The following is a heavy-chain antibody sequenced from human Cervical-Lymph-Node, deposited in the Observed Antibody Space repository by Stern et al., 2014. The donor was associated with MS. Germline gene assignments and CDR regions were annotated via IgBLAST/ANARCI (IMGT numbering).Heavy chain of an antibody. J-gene: IGHJ4*02. Sequence: EVQLVESGGGLVQSGGSLGLSCEASGFTFYEYAMHLVRPVPGKGLEWVSGISWDGDIIGYAESVKGRFTISRDNAKNSLYVRMNSLRPEDTALYYCARDIKEWGFWAFDSWGQGILVTVSS. CDR1: GFTFYEYA. CDR2: ISWDGDII. D-gene: IGHD3-16*01. V-gene: IGHV3-9*01. CDR3: ARDIKEWGFWAFDS.